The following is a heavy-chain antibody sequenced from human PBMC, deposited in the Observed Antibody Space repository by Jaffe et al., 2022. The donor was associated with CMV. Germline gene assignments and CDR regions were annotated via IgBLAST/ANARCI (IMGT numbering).Heavy chain of an antibody. CDR3: ARDARITVAGNWGWFDP. D-gene: IGHD6-19*01. CDR2: ISSSGSTE. J-gene: IGHJ5*02. Sequence: QVQLVESGGGLVKPGGSLRLSCAASGFTFSDYYMSWIRQAPGKGLEWVSYISSSGSTEYYADSVKGRFTISRDNAENSLYLQMNSLRAEDTAVYYCARDARITVAGNWGWFDPWGQGSLVTVSS. V-gene: IGHV3-11*01. CDR1: GFTFSDYY.